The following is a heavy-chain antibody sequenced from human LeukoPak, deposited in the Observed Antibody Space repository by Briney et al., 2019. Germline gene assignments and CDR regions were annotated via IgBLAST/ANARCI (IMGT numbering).Heavy chain of an antibody. V-gene: IGHV4-30-2*01. CDR2: IYHSGST. Sequence: PSQTLSLTCTVSGGSISSGGYYWSWIRQPPGKGLEWIGYIYHSGSTYYNPSLKSRVTISVDRSKNQFSLKLSSVTAADTAVYYCARLQNVQRTMGRAGGLDYWGQGTLVTVSS. J-gene: IGHJ4*02. CDR3: ARLQNVQRTMGRAGGLDY. D-gene: IGHD3-10*01. CDR1: GGSISSGGYY.